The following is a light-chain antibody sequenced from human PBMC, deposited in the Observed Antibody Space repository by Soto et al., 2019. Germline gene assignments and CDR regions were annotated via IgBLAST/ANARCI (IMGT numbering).Light chain of an antibody. J-gene: IGKJ1*01. CDR1: QSVSSY. CDR3: QQYNNWPVT. CDR2: DAS. Sequence: EIVLTQSPATLSLSPGERATLSCRASQSVSSYLAWYQQKPGQAPRLLIYDASTRATGIPARFSGSGSGTDFTLTISSLQSEDFAVYYCQQYNNWPVTFGQGTKVDIK. V-gene: IGKV3-15*01.